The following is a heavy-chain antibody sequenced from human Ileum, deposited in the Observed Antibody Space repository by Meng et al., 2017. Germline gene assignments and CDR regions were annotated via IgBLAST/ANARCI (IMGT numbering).Heavy chain of an antibody. D-gene: IGHD3-10*01. Sequence: GESLKISCEASGFTLSDYYMDWVRQAPGRGLEWVGRIRNRANSYSTEYAASVKGRFTISSDVSKNSLFLQMNSLNTDDTAVYFCVRSAPVRGFHYFHSWGQGTLVTVSS. V-gene: IGHV3-72*01. CDR1: GFTLSDYY. CDR3: VRSAPVRGFHYFHS. CDR2: IRNRANSYST. J-gene: IGHJ4*02.